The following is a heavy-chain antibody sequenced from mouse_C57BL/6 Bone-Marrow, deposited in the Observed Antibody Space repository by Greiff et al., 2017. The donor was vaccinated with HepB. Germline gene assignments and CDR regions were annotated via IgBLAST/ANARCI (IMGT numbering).Heavy chain of an antibody. V-gene: IGHV1-64*01. Sequence: QVQLQQSGAELVKPGASVKLSCKASGYTFTSYWMHWVKQRPGQGLEWIGMIHPNSGSTNYNEKFKSKATLTVDKSSSTAYMELRSLTSEDSAVYYCTKGRDYAMDYWGQGTSVTVSS. CDR2: IHPNSGST. CDR1: GYTFTSYW. CDR3: TKGRDYAMDY. J-gene: IGHJ4*01.